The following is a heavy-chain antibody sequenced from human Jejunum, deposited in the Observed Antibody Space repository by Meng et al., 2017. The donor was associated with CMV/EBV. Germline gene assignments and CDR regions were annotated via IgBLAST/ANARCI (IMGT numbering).Heavy chain of an antibody. V-gene: IGHV6-1*01. D-gene: IGHD5-12*01. J-gene: IGHJ4*02. CDR2: TYYSSKWYN. Sequence: LLQEAGPGLVKPSQTLSLTCVISGDSVSSNSAGWNWIRQSPLRGLEWLGRTYYSSKWYNDYAVSVKSRITINPDTSKNQFSLQLNSVTPEDTAVYFCARGWLRSGFDFWGQGTLVTVSS. CDR1: GDSVSSNSAG. CDR3: ARGWLRSGFDF.